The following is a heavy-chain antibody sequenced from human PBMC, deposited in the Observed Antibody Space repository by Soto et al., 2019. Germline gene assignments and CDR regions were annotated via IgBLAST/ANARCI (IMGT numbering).Heavy chain of an antibody. V-gene: IGHV2-5*02. CDR1: GFSLTTSGVG. J-gene: IGHJ3*01. CDR2: IYWDDDK. Sequence: QITLKASGPTLVKPTQTLTLTCTFSGFSLTTSGVGVGWIRQPPGKALDWLALIYWDDDKRYSPYLKSRPTITKDPSKNQVVFTVANLDPVDTATYCCAHLAVTGTIGSFDVWGQGTMVTGSS. CDR3: AHLAVTGTIGSFDV. D-gene: IGHD6-19*01.